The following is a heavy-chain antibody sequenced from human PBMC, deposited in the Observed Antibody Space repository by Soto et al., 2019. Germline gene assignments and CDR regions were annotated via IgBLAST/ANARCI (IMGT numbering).Heavy chain of an antibody. Sequence: SGPTPVNPTQTLPMTCPFSGFSLSISGVGVGWIRQPPGKALEWLALIFSNDDKRYSPSLKSRLTITKDTSKNQVVLIMTNIDPVDTATHYFSHMWGSGLFGMDRWGQVTTFTLAS. CDR3: SHMWGSGLFGMDR. V-gene: IGHV2-5*01. J-gene: IGHJ6*02. D-gene: IGHD3-10*01. CDR1: GFSLSISGVG. CDR2: IFSNDDK.